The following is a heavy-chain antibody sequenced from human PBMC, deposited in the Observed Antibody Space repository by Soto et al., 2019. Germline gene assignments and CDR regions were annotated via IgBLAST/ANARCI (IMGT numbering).Heavy chain of an antibody. Sequence: EVQLVESGGGLVQPGGSLRLSCAASGFALSSHSMNWVRQAPGKGLEWVSLISSNSEDKFYADAVKGRFTISRDNAENAEWLQLDGLRVEATAVNYFTREVKPWARREFDCWGQGALVTVSS. D-gene: IGHD3-16*01. CDR3: TREVKPWARREFDC. CDR2: ISSNSEDK. V-gene: IGHV3-21*02. J-gene: IGHJ4*02. CDR1: GFALSSHS.